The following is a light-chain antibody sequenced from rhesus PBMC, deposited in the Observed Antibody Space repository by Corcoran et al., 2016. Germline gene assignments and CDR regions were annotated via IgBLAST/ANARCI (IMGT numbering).Light chain of an antibody. Sequence: DIQMTQSPSSLSASVGDTVTITCRASQGIDSSLSWYQQEPGKAPKPLSYYASSLETGVPSRFSGSGSGTDYTLPISILPPEDIGTDYCQQCNNSPYSFGQGPNVEVK. CDR1: QGIDSS. V-gene: IGKV1-66*01. CDR3: QQCNNSPYS. CDR2: YAS. J-gene: IGKJ2*01.